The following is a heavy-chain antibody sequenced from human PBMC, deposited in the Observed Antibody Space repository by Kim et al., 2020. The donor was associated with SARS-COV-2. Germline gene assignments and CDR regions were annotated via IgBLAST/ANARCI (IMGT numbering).Heavy chain of an antibody. D-gene: IGHD5-12*01. V-gene: IGHV5-10-1*01. CDR3: ARQEYEMATTPGIDY. J-gene: IGHJ4*02. Sequence: PSFQGHVTISADKSISTAYLQWSSLKASDTAMYYCARQEYEMATTPGIDYWGQGTLVTVSS.